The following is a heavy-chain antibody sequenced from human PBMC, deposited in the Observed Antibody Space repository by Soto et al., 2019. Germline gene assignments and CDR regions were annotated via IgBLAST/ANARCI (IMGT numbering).Heavy chain of an antibody. J-gene: IGHJ4*02. CDR1: GGSVSSSSYY. V-gene: IGHV4-61*01. D-gene: IGHD4-4*01. Sequence: PSETLSLTCTVSGGSVSSSSYYWSWIRQPPGKGLEWIGYIYYSGSTNYNPSLKSRVTISVDTSKNQFSLKLSSVTAADTAVYYCARQLQADYWGQGTLVTVSS. CDR3: ARQLQADY. CDR2: IYYSGST.